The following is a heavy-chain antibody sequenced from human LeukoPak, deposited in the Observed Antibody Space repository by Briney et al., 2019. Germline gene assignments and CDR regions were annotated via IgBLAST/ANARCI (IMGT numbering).Heavy chain of an antibody. CDR1: GGSISSYY. J-gene: IGHJ4*02. D-gene: IGHD3-10*01. CDR2: IYTSGST. V-gene: IGHV4-4*09. CDR3: ARHDIGTTGGFRFDY. Sequence: PSETLSLTCTVSGGSISSYYWSWIRQPPGKGLEWIGYIYTSGSTNYNPSLKSRVTISVDTSKNQFSLKLSSVTAADTAVYYCARHDIGTTGGFRFDYWGQGTLVTVSS.